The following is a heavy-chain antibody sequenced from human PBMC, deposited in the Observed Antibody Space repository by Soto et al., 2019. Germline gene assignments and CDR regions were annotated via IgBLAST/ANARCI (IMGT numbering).Heavy chain of an antibody. Sequence: SETLSLTCTVSGGSISSYDWSWIRQPPGKGLEWIGYIYYSGSTNYNPSLKSRVTISVDTSTNQLSFKLSSVTAAGSAVCCCARVKWSSSWLREDYGMAVWGQGTTLTVS. CDR1: GGSISSYD. D-gene: IGHD6-13*01. CDR3: ARVKWSSSWLREDYGMAV. V-gene: IGHV4-59*01. CDR2: IYYSGST. J-gene: IGHJ6*02.